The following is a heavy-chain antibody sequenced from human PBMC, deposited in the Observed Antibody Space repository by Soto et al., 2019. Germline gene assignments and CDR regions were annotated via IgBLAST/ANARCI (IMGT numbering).Heavy chain of an antibody. V-gene: IGHV4-4*07. D-gene: IGHD3-3*01. J-gene: IGHJ6*02. CDR3: ARGDCSSTSCSNYDFWSGYRAIKSGMDV. Sequence: WDTLSLTCTVSGGSISSYYWTWMRQPAGKGLEWIGRIYTSGSTNYNPSLKSRVTMSVDTSKNQFSLKLSSVTAADTAVYYCARGDCSSTSCSNYDFWSGYRAIKSGMDVWGQGTTVTVSS. CDR2: IYTSGST. CDR1: GGSISSYY.